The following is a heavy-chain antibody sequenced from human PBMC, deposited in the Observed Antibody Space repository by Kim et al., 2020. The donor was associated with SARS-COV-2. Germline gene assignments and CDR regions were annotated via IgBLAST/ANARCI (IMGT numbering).Heavy chain of an antibody. CDR2: T. V-gene: IGHV4-59*01. J-gene: IGHJ5*01. D-gene: IGHD3-22*01. CDR3: AKFSSGGYVDS. Sequence: TNYNPSLKSRLAFSVDASKNQFSLRLTSVTTADTAVYYCAKFSSGGYVDSWGQGTLVTVSS.